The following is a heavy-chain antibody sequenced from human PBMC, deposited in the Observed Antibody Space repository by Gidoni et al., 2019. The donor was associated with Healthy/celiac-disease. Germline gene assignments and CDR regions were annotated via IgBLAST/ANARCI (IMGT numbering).Heavy chain of an antibody. D-gene: IGHD3-22*01. J-gene: IGHJ3*02. Sequence: QLQLQESGPGLVKPSETLSLTCTVSGGSISSSSYYWGWIRQPPGKGLEWIGSIYYSGSTYYNPSLKSRVTISVDTSKNQFSLKLSSVTAADTAVYYCARHSLIKGFYYYDSSGTPDAFDIWGQGTMVTVSS. CDR3: ARHSLIKGFYYYDSSGTPDAFDI. CDR1: GGSISSSSYY. CDR2: IYYSGST. V-gene: IGHV4-39*01.